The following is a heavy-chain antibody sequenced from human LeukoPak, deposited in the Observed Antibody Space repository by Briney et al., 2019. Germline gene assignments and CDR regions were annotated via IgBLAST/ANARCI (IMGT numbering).Heavy chain of an antibody. Sequence: GGSLRLSCAASGFTFSSYAMSWVRQAPGKGLEWVSAISGSGGSTYYADSVKGRFTISRDNSKNTLFLKMNSLAAEDTGVYYCAKWGGSYRGGGTFDYWGQGTLVTVSS. J-gene: IGHJ4*02. CDR2: ISGSGGST. D-gene: IGHD1-26*01. CDR3: AKWGGSYRGGGTFDY. V-gene: IGHV3-23*01. CDR1: GFTFSSYA.